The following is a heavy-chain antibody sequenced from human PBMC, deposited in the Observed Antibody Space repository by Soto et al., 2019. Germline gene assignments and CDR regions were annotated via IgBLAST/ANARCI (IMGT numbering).Heavy chain of an antibody. D-gene: IGHD3-22*01. CDR1: GYTFTSYA. Sequence: QVQLVQSGAEVKKPGASVKVSCKASGYTFTSYAMHWVRQAPGQRLEWMGWINAGNGNTKYSQKFQGRVTITRDTSASPAYMELSSLRSDDTAVYYCAREYYYDSSGYYYPTFDYWGQGTLVTVSS. J-gene: IGHJ4*02. V-gene: IGHV1-3*01. CDR3: AREYYYDSSGYYYPTFDY. CDR2: INAGNGNT.